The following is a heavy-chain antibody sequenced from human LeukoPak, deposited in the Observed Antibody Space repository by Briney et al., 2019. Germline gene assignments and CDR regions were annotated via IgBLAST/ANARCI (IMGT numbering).Heavy chain of an antibody. V-gene: IGHV3-23*01. CDR2: SGGTT. D-gene: IGHD6-6*01. J-gene: IGHJ4*02. CDR3: AKGSGIAARTSYHY. Sequence: SGGTTYYADSVKGRFTISRDNSKNTLYLQMNSLRAEDTAVYYCAKGSGIAARTSYHYWGQGTLVTVSS.